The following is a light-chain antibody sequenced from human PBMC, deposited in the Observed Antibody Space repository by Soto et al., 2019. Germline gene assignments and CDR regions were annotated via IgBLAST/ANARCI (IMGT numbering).Light chain of an antibody. V-gene: IGKV3-11*01. CDR2: DAS. J-gene: IGKJ1*01. CDR1: QSVSSY. CDR3: QQRSNWPWT. Sequence: EIVMTQSPATLSVPPGERCTLACRASQSVSSYLAWYQQKPGQAPRLLIYDASNRATGIPARFSGSGSGTDFTLTISSLEPEDFAVYYCQQRSNWPWTFGQGTKVDIK.